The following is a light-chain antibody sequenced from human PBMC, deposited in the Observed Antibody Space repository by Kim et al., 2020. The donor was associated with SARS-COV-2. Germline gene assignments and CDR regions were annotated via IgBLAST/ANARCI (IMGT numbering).Light chain of an antibody. Sequence: SSELTQDPAVSVALGQTVRITCQGDSLRSYYASWYQQKPGQAPVLVIYGKNNRPSGIPDRFSGSSSGNTASLTITGAQAEDEADYYCNSRDSSGNWEVFG. J-gene: IGLJ3*02. V-gene: IGLV3-19*01. CDR3: NSRDSSGNWEV. CDR1: SLRSYY. CDR2: GKN.